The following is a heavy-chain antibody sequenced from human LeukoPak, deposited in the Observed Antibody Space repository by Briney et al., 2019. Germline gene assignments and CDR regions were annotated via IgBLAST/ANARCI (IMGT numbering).Heavy chain of an antibody. J-gene: IGHJ6*03. Sequence: SVKVSCKASGGTFSSYAISWVRQAPGQGLEWMGGIIPIFGTANYAQKLQGRVTMTTDTSTSTAYMELRSLRSDDTAVYYCARSPQGSDYYYYYYMDVWGKGTTVTVSS. CDR3: ARSPQGSDYYYYYYMDV. CDR1: GGTFSSYA. V-gene: IGHV1-69*05. CDR2: IIPIFGTA.